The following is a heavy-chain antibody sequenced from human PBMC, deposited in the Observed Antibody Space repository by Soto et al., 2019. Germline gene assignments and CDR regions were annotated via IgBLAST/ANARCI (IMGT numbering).Heavy chain of an antibody. CDR3: AKDLSSSSDFNFWSASSGSRPFDL. J-gene: IGHJ4*02. D-gene: IGHD3-3*01. CDR2: ISPSGGRT. Sequence: EVQLLESGGDLVQPGGSLRLSCAASGFTFSDYAMNWVRQAPGKGLEWVSTISPSGGRTYYAGSVKGRFIISRDNSRNTLHVQMNSLRVEDTAVYFCAKDLSSSSDFNFWSASSGSRPFDLWGQGTLVTVTS. CDR1: GFTFSDYA. V-gene: IGHV3-23*01.